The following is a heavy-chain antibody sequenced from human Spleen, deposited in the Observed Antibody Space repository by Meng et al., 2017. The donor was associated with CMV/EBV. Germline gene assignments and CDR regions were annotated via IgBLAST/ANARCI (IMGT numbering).Heavy chain of an antibody. Sequence: QVQLVQSGAEVKKPGGPAKVSCTASGYTFIGYYMHWVRQAPGQGLEWMGWIIPNSGGTNYAQKFQGRVTMTRDTSISTAYLELSSLRSDDTAVYYCAADILTAYTWGQGTLVTVSS. V-gene: IGHV1-2*02. D-gene: IGHD3-9*01. CDR3: AADILTAYT. CDR1: GYTFIGYY. J-gene: IGHJ5*02. CDR2: IIPNSGGT.